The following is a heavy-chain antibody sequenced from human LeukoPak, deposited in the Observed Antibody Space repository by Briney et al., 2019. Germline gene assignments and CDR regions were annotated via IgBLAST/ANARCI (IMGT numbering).Heavy chain of an antibody. CDR1: GGSISSYY. Sequence: PSESLSLTCTVSGGSISSYYWSWLRQPPGKGLEWIGYIYYSGSTNYNTSLKRRVTISVDTSKNQFSLKLSSVTAADTAVYYCARSGSPGLLLQYYYYYYGMDVWGQGTTVTVSS. D-gene: IGHD2-15*01. J-gene: IGHJ6*02. CDR3: ARSGSPGLLLQYYYYYYGMDV. V-gene: IGHV4-59*08. CDR2: IYYSGST.